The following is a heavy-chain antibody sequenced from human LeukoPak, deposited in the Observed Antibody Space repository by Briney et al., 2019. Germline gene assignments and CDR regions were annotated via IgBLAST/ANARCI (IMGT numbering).Heavy chain of an antibody. Sequence: GGSLRLSCAASGFSFSDYRMNWVRQAPGKGLEWVSSISGGSGYIYYAASVKGRFTISRDNAKNSLYLQMNSLRAEDTAMYYCARDAYRLLEHEGATTYYYYYGMDVWGQGTTVTVSS. D-gene: IGHD1-26*01. J-gene: IGHJ6*02. CDR1: GFSFSDYR. CDR2: ISGGSGYI. V-gene: IGHV3-21*01. CDR3: ARDAYRLLEHEGATTYYYYYGMDV.